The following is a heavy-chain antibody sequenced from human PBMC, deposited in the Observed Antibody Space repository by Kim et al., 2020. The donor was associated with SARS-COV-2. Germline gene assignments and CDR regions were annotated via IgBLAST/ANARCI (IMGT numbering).Heavy chain of an antibody. D-gene: IGHD3-10*01. V-gene: IGHV3-7*01. Sequence: NYVDFVRGRFTISRDNAKNSVYLQMKSLRVEDTAVYYCATDWVGGALGYWGQGTLVTVSS. CDR3: ATDWVGGALGY. J-gene: IGHJ4*02.